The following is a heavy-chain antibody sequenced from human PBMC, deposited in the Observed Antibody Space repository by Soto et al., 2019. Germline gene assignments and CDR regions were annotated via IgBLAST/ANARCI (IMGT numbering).Heavy chain of an antibody. D-gene: IGHD3-10*01. CDR3: AKKAWFGEYHEVGYYYYYMDV. Sequence: GGSLRLSCAASGFTFSSYAMSWVRQAPGKGLEWVSAISGSGGSTYYADSVKGRFTISRDNSKNTLYLQMNSLRAEDTAVYYCAKKAWFGEYHEVGYYYYYMDVWGKGTTVTVSS. CDR2: ISGSGGST. V-gene: IGHV3-23*01. CDR1: GFTFSSYA. J-gene: IGHJ6*03.